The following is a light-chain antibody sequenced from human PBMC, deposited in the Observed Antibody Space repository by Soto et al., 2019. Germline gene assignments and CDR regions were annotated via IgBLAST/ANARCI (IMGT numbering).Light chain of an antibody. CDR3: QQYNNWPPTT. J-gene: IGKJ1*01. V-gene: IGKV3-15*01. CDR2: DAS. CDR1: QSVRNN. Sequence: EIVMTQSPATLSVSPGEGATLSCRASQSVRNNLAWYQQKPGQGPRLLIYDASTRATGIPARFSGSGSGTEFTLTISSLQAEDFAFYYCQQYNNWPPTTFGQGTKVEIK.